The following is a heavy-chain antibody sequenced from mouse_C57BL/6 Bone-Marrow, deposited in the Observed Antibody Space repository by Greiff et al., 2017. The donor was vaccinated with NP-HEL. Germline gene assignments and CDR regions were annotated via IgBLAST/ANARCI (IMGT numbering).Heavy chain of an antibody. Sequence: VQLKQSGAELVRPGASVKLSCTASGFNIKDDYMHWVKQRPEQGLEWIGWIDPENGDTEYASKFQGKATITADTSSNTAYLQLSSLTSEDTAVYYCNTSRDASAWFAYWGQGTLVTVSA. V-gene: IGHV14-4*01. CDR1: GFNIKDDY. CDR2: IDPENGDT. CDR3: NTSRDASAWFAY. D-gene: IGHD3-3*01. J-gene: IGHJ3*01.